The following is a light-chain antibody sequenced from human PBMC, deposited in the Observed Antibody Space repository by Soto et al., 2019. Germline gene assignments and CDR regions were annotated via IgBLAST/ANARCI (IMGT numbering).Light chain of an antibody. Sequence: QSALTQPASVSGSPGQSIAISCTGTFSDVGGYDFVAWYQQHPGKAPKVIIYDVNNRPSGVSNRFFGSKSGNTASLTTSGLQTEDEADYYCGSYSTSGSVVFGGGTKLTVL. J-gene: IGLJ2*01. V-gene: IGLV2-14*01. CDR2: DVN. CDR1: FSDVGGYDF. CDR3: GSYSTSGSVV.